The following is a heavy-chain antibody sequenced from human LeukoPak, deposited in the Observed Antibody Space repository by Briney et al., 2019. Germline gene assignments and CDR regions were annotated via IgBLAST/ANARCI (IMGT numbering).Heavy chain of an antibody. Sequence: GGSLRLSCAASGFTFSSYGMHWVRQAPGKGLEWVAFIRYDGSNKYYADSVKGRFTISRDNSKNTLYLQMNSLRAEDTAVYYCAKVQGYCSGGSCYYYYMDVWGKGTTVTVSS. J-gene: IGHJ6*03. CDR1: GFTFSSYG. CDR2: IRYDGSNK. CDR3: AKVQGYCSGGSCYYYYMDV. D-gene: IGHD2-15*01. V-gene: IGHV3-30*02.